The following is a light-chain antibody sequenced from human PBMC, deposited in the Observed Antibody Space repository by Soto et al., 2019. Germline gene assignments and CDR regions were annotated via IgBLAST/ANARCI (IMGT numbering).Light chain of an antibody. Sequence: EIVLTQYPGTLSLSPGERATLSCRASQSVSSNYLAWYQQKRGQAPRLLIYGASSGASGVSDRFSGSGSGTDFTLTISRLQPEDCAVYYCQQYSTTPITFGQGTRLEIK. CDR1: QSVSSNY. CDR2: GAS. V-gene: IGKV3-20*01. CDR3: QQYSTTPIT. J-gene: IGKJ5*01.